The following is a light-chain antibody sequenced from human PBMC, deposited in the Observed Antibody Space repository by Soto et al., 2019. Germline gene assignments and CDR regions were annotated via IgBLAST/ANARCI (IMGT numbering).Light chain of an antibody. CDR3: SSYGGSSSALSV. Sequence: QSALTQPASVSGSPGQSITISCTGTSSDVGGSKYVSWYQQHPGQAPKLMIYDVSNRPSGISDRFSGSKSGYTASLTISGLQTEDEADYYCSSYGGSSSALSVFGTETKLTVL. J-gene: IGLJ1*01. CDR2: DVS. CDR1: SSDVGGSKY. V-gene: IGLV2-14*03.